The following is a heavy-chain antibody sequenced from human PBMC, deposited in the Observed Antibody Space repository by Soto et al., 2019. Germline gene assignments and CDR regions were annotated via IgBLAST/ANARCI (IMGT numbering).Heavy chain of an antibody. CDR3: AKDLLQWLVLLRGYYYYYGMDV. V-gene: IGHV3-23*01. Sequence: GGSLRLSCAVSGFTFSSYAMSWVRQAPGKGLEWVSAISGSGGSTYYADSVKGRFTISRDNSKNTLYLQMNSLRAEDTAVYYCAKDLLQWLVLLRGYYYYYGMDVWGQGTTVTVSS. CDR1: GFTFSSYA. CDR2: ISGSGGST. D-gene: IGHD6-19*01. J-gene: IGHJ6*02.